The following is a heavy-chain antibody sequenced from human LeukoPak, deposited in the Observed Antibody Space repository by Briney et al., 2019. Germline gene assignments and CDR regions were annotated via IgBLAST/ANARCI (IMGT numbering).Heavy chain of an antibody. V-gene: IGHV1-2*02. CDR1: GYTFTGYY. J-gene: IGHJ5*02. D-gene: IGHD2-15*01. CDR3: ATILYCSGGSCYSYWFDP. CDR2: INPNSGGT. Sequence: ASVKVSCKASGYTFTGYYMHWVRQPPGQGLEWMGWINPNSGGTNYAQKFQGRVTMTRDTSISTAYMELSRLRSDDTAVYYCATILYCSGGSCYSYWFDPWGQGTLVTVSS.